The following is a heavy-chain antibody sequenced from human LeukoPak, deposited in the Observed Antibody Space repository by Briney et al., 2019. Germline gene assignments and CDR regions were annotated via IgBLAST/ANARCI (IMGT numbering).Heavy chain of an antibody. V-gene: IGHV6-1*01. CDR3: ARDLNSVFDY. D-gene: IGHD2-21*01. CDR1: GDSVSSNTVG. J-gene: IGHJ4*02. Sequence: SQTLSLTCAISGDSVSSNTVGWNWIRQSPSRGLEWLGRTYYRSKWYSDYAVSVKSRIPLYPDTSNNQISLQLNSVTPDDAAVYYCARDLNSVFDYWGQGTLVPVSS. CDR2: TYYRSKWYS.